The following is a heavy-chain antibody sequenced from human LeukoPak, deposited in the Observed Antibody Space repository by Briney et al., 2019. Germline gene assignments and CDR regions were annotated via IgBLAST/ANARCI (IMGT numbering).Heavy chain of an antibody. D-gene: IGHD3-9*01. Sequence: GGSLRLSCAASGFTFSNAWMTCVRQAPGKGLEWVGRIKSKTDGGTTDYAAPMKGRFTISRDDSKNTLYPQMNSLKTPTRAVYYRTTIPLRYFDWLRFDPWGQGTLVTVSS. J-gene: IGHJ5*02. V-gene: IGHV3-15*01. CDR3: TTIPLRYFDWLRFDP. CDR1: GFTFSNAW. CDR2: IKSKTDGGTT.